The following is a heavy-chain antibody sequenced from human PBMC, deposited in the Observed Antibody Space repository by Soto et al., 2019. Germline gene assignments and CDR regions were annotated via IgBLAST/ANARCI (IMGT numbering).Heavy chain of an antibody. J-gene: IGHJ6*02. CDR3: ARGCPSVATGYYYGMDV. V-gene: IGHV4-31*03. CDR1: GGSISSGGYC. Sequence: QVQLQESGPGLVKPSQTLSLICTVSGGSISSGGYCWSWIRQHPVKGLEWIGYIYYSGNIYYNPSLKSRITITVDTSKNQFSLRLRSVTAADTAVYYCARGCPSVATGYYYGMDVWGQGTTVTVS. CDR2: IYYSGNI. D-gene: IGHD5-12*01.